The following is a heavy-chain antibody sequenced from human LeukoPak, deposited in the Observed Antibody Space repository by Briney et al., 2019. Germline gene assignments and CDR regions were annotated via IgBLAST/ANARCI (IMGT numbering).Heavy chain of an antibody. J-gene: IGHJ4*02. CDR1: GFTFSSYS. Sequence: MAGGSLRLTCAASGFTFSSYSMNWVRQAPGKGLEWVSSISSSSSYICYADSVKGRFTISRDNAKNSLYLQMNSLRAEDTAVYYCASRGYYGSGSYGYWGQGTLVTVSS. D-gene: IGHD3-10*01. CDR2: ISSSSSYI. V-gene: IGHV3-21*01. CDR3: ASRGYYGSGSYGY.